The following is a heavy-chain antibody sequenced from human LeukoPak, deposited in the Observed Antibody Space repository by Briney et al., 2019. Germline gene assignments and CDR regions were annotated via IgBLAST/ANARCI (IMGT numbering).Heavy chain of an antibody. V-gene: IGHV3-30-3*01. J-gene: IGHJ4*02. CDR3: ARDSHTHYFDS. CDR1: GFTFNNYA. CDR2: LSHDGGTK. Sequence: GRPLRLSCAASGFTFNNYAMNWVRQAPGKGLEWVAALSHDGGTKYYADSVKGRFTSSRDNSRNTLYLQMNSLRAEDTAVYYCARDSHTHYFDSWGQGTLVTVSS. D-gene: IGHD2-15*01.